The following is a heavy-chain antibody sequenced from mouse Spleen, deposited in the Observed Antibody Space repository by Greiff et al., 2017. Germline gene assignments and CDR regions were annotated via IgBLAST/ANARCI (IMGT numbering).Heavy chain of an antibody. CDR3: ARETARATSLAY. CDR1: GYTFTDYY. J-gene: IGHJ3*01. D-gene: IGHD3-2*01. CDR2: INPNNGGT. Sequence: EVKLQQSGPELVKPGASVKISCKASGYTFTDYYMNWVKQSHGKSLEWIGDINPNNGGTSYNQKFKGKATLTVDKSSSTAYMELRSLTSEDSAVYYCARETARATSLAYWGQGTLVTVSA. V-gene: IGHV1-26*01.